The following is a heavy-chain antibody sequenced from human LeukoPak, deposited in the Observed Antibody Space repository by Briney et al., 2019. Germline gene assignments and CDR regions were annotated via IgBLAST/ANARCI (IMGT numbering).Heavy chain of an antibody. CDR1: GFTFSSYA. J-gene: IGHJ4*02. D-gene: IGHD6-19*01. Sequence: GGSLRLSCAASGFTFSSYAMSWVRQAPGKGLEWVSGISGSGGSTYYADSVKGRFTISRDNSKNTLYLQMNSLRAEDTAVYYCAKDSFSSGWYDYWGQGTLVTVSS. CDR2: ISGSGGST. V-gene: IGHV3-23*01. CDR3: AKDSFSSGWYDY.